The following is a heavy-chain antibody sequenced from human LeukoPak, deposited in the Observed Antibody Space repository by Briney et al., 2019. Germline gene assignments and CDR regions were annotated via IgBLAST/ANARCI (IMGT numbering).Heavy chain of an antibody. D-gene: IGHD6-13*01. V-gene: IGHV1-2*02. J-gene: IGHJ6*02. Sequence: GASVKVSCKASGYTFTGYYMHWVRQAPGQGLEWMGWINPNSGGTNYAQKFQGRVTMTRDTSISTAYMELSRLRSDDTAVYYCAKNTDVGSSWLSYYYYGMDVWGQGTTVTVSS. CDR2: INPNSGGT. CDR3: AKNTDVGSSWLSYYYYGMDV. CDR1: GYTFTGYY.